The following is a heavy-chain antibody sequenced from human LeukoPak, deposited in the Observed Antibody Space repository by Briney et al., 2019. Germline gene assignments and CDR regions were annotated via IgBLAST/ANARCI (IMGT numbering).Heavy chain of an antibody. J-gene: IGHJ4*02. Sequence: ASVKVSCKASGYTFTSYGISWVRQAPGQGLEWMGWISAYNGNTNYAQKVQGRLTMTTDTSTSTANMELRSLRSEDTAVYYCARSGGYSYGHWDYWGQGTLVTVSS. CDR2: ISAYNGNT. V-gene: IGHV1-18*01. D-gene: IGHD5-18*01. CDR1: GYTFTSYG. CDR3: ARSGGYSYGHWDY.